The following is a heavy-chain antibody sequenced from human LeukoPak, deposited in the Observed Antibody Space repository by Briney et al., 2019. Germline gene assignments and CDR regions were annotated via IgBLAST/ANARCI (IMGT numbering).Heavy chain of an antibody. CDR1: GGSISSYY. CDR2: IYYSGST. D-gene: IGHD6-13*01. CDR3: ASYIAAAEAFNY. V-gene: IGHV4-59*01. J-gene: IGHJ4*02. Sequence: PSETLSLTCTVSGGSISSYYWSWMQPPGKAPEWIGYIYYSGSTNYNPSLKSRVTISVDTSKNQFSLKLSSVTAADTAVYYCASYIAAAEAFNYWGQGTLVTVSS.